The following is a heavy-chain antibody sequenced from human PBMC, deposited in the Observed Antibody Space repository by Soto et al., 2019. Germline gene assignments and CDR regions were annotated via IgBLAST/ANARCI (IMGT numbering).Heavy chain of an antibody. D-gene: IGHD2-15*01. CDR2: IIPIFGTA. J-gene: IGHJ5*02. Sequence: QVQLVQSGAEVKKPGSSVKVSCKASGGTFSSYAISWVRQAPGQGLEWMGGIIPIFGTANYAQKFQGRVTITADESTSTAYMELSSLRSEDTAVYYCARDFRPVVVVVATTNWFDPWGQGTLVTVSS. V-gene: IGHV1-69*12. CDR3: ARDFRPVVVVVATTNWFDP. CDR1: GGTFSSYA.